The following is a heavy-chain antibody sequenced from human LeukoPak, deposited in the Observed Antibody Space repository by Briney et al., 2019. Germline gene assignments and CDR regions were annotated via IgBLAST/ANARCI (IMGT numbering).Heavy chain of an antibody. CDR2: IYTSGST. V-gene: IGHV4-4*09. D-gene: IGHD2-15*01. CDR1: GGSISSYY. J-gene: IGHJ4*02. Sequence: SETLSLTCTVSGGSISSYYWSWIRQPPGKGLEWIGYIYTSGSTNYNPSLKSRVTISVDTSKNQFSLKLSSVTAADTAVYYCARHSRQYGYCSGGSCPNFDYWGQGTLVTVSS. CDR3: ARHSRQYGYCSGGSCPNFDY.